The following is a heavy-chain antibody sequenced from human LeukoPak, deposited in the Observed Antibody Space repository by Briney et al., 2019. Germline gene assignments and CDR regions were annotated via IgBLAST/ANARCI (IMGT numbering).Heavy chain of an antibody. CDR2: IYYSGST. CDR1: GGSTSSYY. J-gene: IGHJ5*01. D-gene: IGHD3-9*01. Sequence: PSETLSLTCTVSGGSTSSYYWSWVRQPPGKGLEWIGYIYYSGSTNYNPSLKSRATISVDRSKTQFFLKLRSVAAADTAVYYCARLSNYDILTGNSWFDSWGQGTLVTVSS. V-gene: IGHV4-59*08. CDR3: ARLSNYDILTGNSWFDS.